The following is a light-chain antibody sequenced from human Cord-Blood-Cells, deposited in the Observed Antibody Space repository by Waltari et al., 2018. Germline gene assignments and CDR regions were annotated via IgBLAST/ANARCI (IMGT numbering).Light chain of an antibody. CDR3: QQYYSTPLT. J-gene: IGKJ4*01. CDR1: QSVLYSSNNKNY. CDR2: WAS. V-gene: IGKV4-1*01. Sequence: DIVMTQSPDSLAVSLGERATINCKSSQSVLYSSNNKNYLAWYQQKPGQPPKLLIYWASTRESGVPDRFRGSGSGTDFTLTISSLQAEDVAGYYCQQYYSTPLTFGGGTKVEIK.